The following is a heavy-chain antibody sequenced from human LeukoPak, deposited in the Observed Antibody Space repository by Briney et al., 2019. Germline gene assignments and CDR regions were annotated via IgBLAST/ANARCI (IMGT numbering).Heavy chain of an antibody. J-gene: IGHJ4*02. D-gene: IGHD5-12*01. V-gene: IGHV3-9*01. Sequence: GGSLRLSCAASGFTFDDYAMHWVRHAPGKGLEWVSGISWNSGSIGYADSVKGRFTISRDNAKNSLYLQMNSLRAEDTALYYCAKTKVDSGYVGIDYWGQGTLVTVSS. CDR3: AKTKVDSGYVGIDY. CDR1: GFTFDDYA. CDR2: ISWNSGSI.